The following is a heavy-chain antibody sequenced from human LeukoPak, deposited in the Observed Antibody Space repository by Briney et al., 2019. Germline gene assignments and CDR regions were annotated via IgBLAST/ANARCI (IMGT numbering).Heavy chain of an antibody. V-gene: IGHV3-23*01. CDR3: AKVRSGASRGYFDY. Sequence: GGSLSLSCAASGFTFSSYAMCWVRKPPGEGLEWGLAISGSGGSRYYAASVKRRFTISRDNSKNTLYLQMNSLRAEDTAVYYCAKVRSGASRGYFDYWGQGTLVTVSS. CDR1: GFTFSSYA. CDR2: ISGSGGSR. D-gene: IGHD1-1*01. J-gene: IGHJ4*02.